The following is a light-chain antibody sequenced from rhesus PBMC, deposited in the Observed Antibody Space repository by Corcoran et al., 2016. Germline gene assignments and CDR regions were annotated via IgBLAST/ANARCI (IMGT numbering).Light chain of an antibody. CDR1: QSVSNN. Sequence: EIVLTQSPATLSLSPGERATLPCRASQSVSNNLAWYQPRPGQAPRLHVIDASSRATGIPERFSGSGAGTDFPLPVSRLEPEETGIFYCQQYSNWPTFGPGTKVEIK. CDR2: DAS. CDR3: QQYSNWPT. V-gene: IGKV3-35*01. J-gene: IGKJ2*01.